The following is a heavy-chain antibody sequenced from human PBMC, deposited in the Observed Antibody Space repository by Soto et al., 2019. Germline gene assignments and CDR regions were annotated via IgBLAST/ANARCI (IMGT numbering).Heavy chain of an antibody. Sequence: XAILALTFTVSGGSISSYYWSWIRQPAGKGLEWIGRIYTSGSTNYNPSLKSRVTMSVDTSKNQFSLKLSSVTAADTAVYYCERVFFGGSYYFDYWGQGTLVTVSS. J-gene: IGHJ4*02. D-gene: IGHD1-26*01. CDR2: IYTSGST. CDR3: ERVFFGGSYYFDY. V-gene: IGHV4-4*07. CDR1: GGSISSYY.